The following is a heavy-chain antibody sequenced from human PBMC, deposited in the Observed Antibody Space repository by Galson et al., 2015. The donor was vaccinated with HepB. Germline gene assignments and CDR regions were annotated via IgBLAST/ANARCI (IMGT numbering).Heavy chain of an antibody. J-gene: IGHJ4*02. Sequence: SLRLSCAASGFTFSSYSMNWVRQAPGKGLEWVSSISSSSSYIYYADSVKGRFTISSDNAKNSLYLQMNSLRAEDTAVYYCASPLGYCSGGSCPTYAFDYWGQGTLVTVSS. V-gene: IGHV3-21*01. CDR1: GFTFSSYS. CDR3: ASPLGYCSGGSCPTYAFDY. CDR2: ISSSSSYI. D-gene: IGHD2-15*01.